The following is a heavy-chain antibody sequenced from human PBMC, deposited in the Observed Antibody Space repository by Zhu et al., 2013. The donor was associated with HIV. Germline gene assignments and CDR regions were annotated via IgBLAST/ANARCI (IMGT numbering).Heavy chain of an antibody. CDR3: AKDGGRGMTTVTD. Sequence: VQLVESGGGVVQPGRSLRLSCAASGFTFSSYAMHWVRQAPGKGLEWVAVISYDGSNKYYADSVKGRFTISRDNSKNTLYLQMNSLRAEDTAVYYCAKDGGRGMTTVTDWGQGTLVTVSS. CDR1: GFTFSSYA. V-gene: IGHV3-30-3*01. J-gene: IGHJ4*02. CDR2: ISYDGSNK. D-gene: IGHD4-17*01.